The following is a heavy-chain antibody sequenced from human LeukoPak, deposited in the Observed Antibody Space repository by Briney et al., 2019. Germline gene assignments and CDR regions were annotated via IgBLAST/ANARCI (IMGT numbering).Heavy chain of an antibody. V-gene: IGHV3-23*01. CDR1: GFTFSSYG. CDR3: AKEPQHYDILTGSRGGFDY. CDR2: ISGSGGST. J-gene: IGHJ4*02. D-gene: IGHD3-9*01. Sequence: GGSLRLSCAASGFTFSSYGMSWVRQAPGKGLEWVSAISGSGGSTYYADSVKGRFTISRDNSKNTLYLQMNSLRAEDTAVYYCAKEPQHYDILTGSRGGFDYWGQGTLVTVSS.